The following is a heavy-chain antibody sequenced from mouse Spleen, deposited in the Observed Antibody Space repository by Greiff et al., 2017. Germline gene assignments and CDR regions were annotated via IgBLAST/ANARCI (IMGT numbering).Heavy chain of an antibody. Sequence: QVQLQQSGAELARPGASVKMSCKASGYTFTSYTMHWVKQRPGQGLEWIGYINPSSGYTKYNQKFKDKATLTADKSSSTAYMQLSSLTYEDSAVYYCARSFGDTEAMDYWGQGTSVTVSS. CDR1: GYTFTSYT. CDR3: ARSFGDTEAMDY. J-gene: IGHJ4*01. V-gene: IGHV1-4*01. D-gene: IGHD1-1*01. CDR2: INPSSGYT.